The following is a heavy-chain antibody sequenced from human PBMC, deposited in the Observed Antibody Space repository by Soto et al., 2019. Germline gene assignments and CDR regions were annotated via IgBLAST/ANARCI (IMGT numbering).Heavy chain of an antibody. CDR3: ARADTAMTTPFDY. V-gene: IGHV4-59*12. CDR1: AGSISNFY. J-gene: IGHJ4*02. Sequence: SETLSLTCTVSAGSISNFYWSWIRQPPGKGLEWIGYVDYSGTANYNPSLKSRVSMSVDTSKNQLSLKVTSVTAADTAMYYCARADTAMTTPFDYWGQGTLVTVSS. CDR2: VDYSGTA. D-gene: IGHD5-18*01.